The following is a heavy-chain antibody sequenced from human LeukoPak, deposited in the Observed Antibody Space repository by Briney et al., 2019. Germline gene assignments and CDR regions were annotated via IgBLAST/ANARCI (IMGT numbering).Heavy chain of an antibody. D-gene: IGHD3-10*01. CDR3: ATRESLLWFGELSRYYYMDV. J-gene: IGHJ6*03. CDR1: GGSFSGYY. V-gene: IGHV4-34*01. Sequence: KPSETLSLTCAVYGGSFSGYYWSWIRQPPGKGLEWIGEINHSGSTNYNPSLKSRVTISVDTSKNQFSLKLSSVTAADTAVDYCATRESLLWFGELSRYYYMDVWGKGTTVTVSS. CDR2: INHSGST.